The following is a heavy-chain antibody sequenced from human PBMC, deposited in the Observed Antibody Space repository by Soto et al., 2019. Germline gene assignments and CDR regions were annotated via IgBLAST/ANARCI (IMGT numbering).Heavy chain of an antibody. CDR2: ISYSGTT. J-gene: IGHJ4*02. D-gene: IGHD4-17*01. Sequence: PSETLSLTCTVSGGSISSYYWSWIRQPPGKGLEWIGFISYSGTTHYSASLRSRVSISVDTSKNQFSLDLSSVTAADTAVYYCARQKVSRFYGEVDFFDYWGLGTLVTVSS. V-gene: IGHV4-59*08. CDR1: GGSISSYY. CDR3: ARQKVSRFYGEVDFFDY.